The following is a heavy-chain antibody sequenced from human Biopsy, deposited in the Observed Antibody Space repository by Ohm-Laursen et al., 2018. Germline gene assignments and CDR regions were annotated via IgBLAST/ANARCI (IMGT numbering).Heavy chain of an antibody. J-gene: IGHJ4*02. CDR1: GYTLTELS. Sequence: AASVKVSCKVSGYTLTELSMHWARQAPGRGLEWMGGFAPENGKTIYAQKFQGRVTMTEDTSTDTAYMELSSLRSEDTAVYYCAADINVWNVNYWGQGTQVTVSS. V-gene: IGHV1-24*01. CDR2: FAPENGKT. CDR3: AADINVWNVNY. D-gene: IGHD1-1*01.